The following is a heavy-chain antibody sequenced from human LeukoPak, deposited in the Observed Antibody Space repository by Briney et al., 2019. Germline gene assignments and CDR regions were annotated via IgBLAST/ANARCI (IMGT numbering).Heavy chain of an antibody. Sequence: PSQTLSLTCAVSGGSISSGGYSWSWIRQPPGKGLEWIGYIYHSGSTYYNPSLKSRVTISVDRSKNQFSLKLSSVTAADTAVYYCARGRYRGYDYVDYWGQGTLVTVSS. V-gene: IGHV4-30-2*01. J-gene: IGHJ4*02. CDR1: GGSISSGGYS. D-gene: IGHD5-12*01. CDR3: ARGRYRGYDYVDY. CDR2: IYHSGST.